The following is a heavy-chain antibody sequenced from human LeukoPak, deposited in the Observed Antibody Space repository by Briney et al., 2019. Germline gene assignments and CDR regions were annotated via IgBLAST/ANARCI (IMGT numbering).Heavy chain of an antibody. D-gene: IGHD1-7*01. CDR3: ARANWNYDTHFDY. Sequence: SETLSLTCTVSGYSISSGYYWGWIRQPPGKGLEWIGSIYHSGSTYYNPSLKSRVTISVDTSKNQFSLKLSSVTAADTAVYYCARANWNYDTHFDYWGQGTLVTVSS. V-gene: IGHV4-38-2*02. CDR2: IYHSGST. J-gene: IGHJ4*02. CDR1: GYSISSGYY.